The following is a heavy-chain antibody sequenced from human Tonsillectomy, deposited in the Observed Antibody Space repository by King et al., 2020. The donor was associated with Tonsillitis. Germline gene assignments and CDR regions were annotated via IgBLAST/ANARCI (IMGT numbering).Heavy chain of an antibody. CDR3: PRGFSQDFYDLSGYFPGSFDY. J-gene: IGHJ4*02. CDR1: EKK. V-gene: IGHV1-24*01. Sequence: EKKMHWVRQAPGKGLEWMGGCNHEYGETIYAQKFKGRVTMTEDTPTDTAYIELSSLRYEDTDVYYCPRGFSQDFYDLSGYFPGSFDYLGQGNLVTVSA. D-gene: IGHD3-22*01. CDR2: CNHEYGET.